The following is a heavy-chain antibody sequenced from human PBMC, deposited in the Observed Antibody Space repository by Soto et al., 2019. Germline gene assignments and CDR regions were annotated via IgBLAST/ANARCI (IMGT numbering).Heavy chain of an antibody. J-gene: IGHJ6*02. D-gene: IGHD3-3*01. Sequence: QVQLVQSGAEVKKPGSSVKVSCKASGGTFSSYAISWVRQAPGQGLEWMGGIIPIFGTANYAQKFQGRVTITADESTSTAYMELSSLRSEDTAVYYCASAPVQYDFWGGYGGYGMDVWGQGTTVTVSS. CDR2: IIPIFGTA. CDR3: ASAPVQYDFWGGYGGYGMDV. CDR1: GGTFSSYA. V-gene: IGHV1-69*01.